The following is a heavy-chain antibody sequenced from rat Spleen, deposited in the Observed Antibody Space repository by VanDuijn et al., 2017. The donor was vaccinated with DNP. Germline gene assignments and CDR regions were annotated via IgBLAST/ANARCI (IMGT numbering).Heavy chain of an antibody. Sequence: EVQLVESGGDLVQPGRSLKLSCAASGFTFSDYALAWVRQSPKKGLEWVSSISPRSNITYYRDSVRGRFTISRDNGESSLYLQMNSLWAEDTATYYCTRGSSLPGYLDYWGQGVLVTVSS. CDR1: GFTFSDYA. J-gene: IGHJ2*01. V-gene: IGHV5-22*01. CDR3: TRGSSLPGYLDY. D-gene: IGHD1-4*01. CDR2: ISPRSNIT.